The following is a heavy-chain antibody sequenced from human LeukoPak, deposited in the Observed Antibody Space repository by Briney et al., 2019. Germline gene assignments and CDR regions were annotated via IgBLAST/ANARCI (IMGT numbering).Heavy chain of an antibody. CDR3: ARGSEILWFGELTKPYYFDY. CDR1: GFTFSSYW. Sequence: GGSLRLSCAASGFTFSSYWMHWVRHAPGKGLVWVSRINSDGSSTSYADSVKGRFTISRDNAKNSLYLQMNSLRAEDTAVYYCARGSEILWFGELTKPYYFDYWGQGTLVTVSS. V-gene: IGHV3-74*01. J-gene: IGHJ4*02. D-gene: IGHD3-10*01. CDR2: INSDGSST.